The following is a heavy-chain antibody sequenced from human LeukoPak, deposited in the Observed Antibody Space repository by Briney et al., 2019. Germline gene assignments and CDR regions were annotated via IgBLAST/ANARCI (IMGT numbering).Heavy chain of an antibody. CDR3: AREYSSGWMKYYFDY. CDR1: GVSISSYY. D-gene: IGHD6-19*01. J-gene: IGHJ4*02. CDR2: IYYSGST. Sequence: PSETLSLTCTVSGVSISSYYWSWIRQPPGKGLEWIGYIYYSGSTNYNPSLKSRVTISVDTSKNQFSLKLSSVTAADTAVYYCAREYSSGWMKYYFDYWGQGTLVTVSS. V-gene: IGHV4-59*12.